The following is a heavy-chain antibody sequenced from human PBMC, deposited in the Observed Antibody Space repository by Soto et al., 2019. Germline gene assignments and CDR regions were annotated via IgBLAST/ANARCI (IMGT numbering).Heavy chain of an antibody. D-gene: IGHD2-15*01. CDR2: SSWNSGSI. Sequence: GGSLRLSCEASGFTFDDYAMHWVRQAPGKGMERVSGSSWNSGSIGYADSVKGRFTISRDNAKNSLYLQMNSLRVEDTALYYYVKDMVVVAANLALEAFDIWGQGTMVT. CDR3: VKDMVVVAANLALEAFDI. V-gene: IGHV3-9*01. J-gene: IGHJ3*02. CDR1: GFTFDDYA.